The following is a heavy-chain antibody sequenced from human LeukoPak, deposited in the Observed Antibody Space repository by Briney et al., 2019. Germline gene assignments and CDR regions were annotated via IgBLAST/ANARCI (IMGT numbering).Heavy chain of an antibody. V-gene: IGHV4-59*01. J-gene: IGHJ4*02. CDR1: GGSISSYY. CDR3: ARESRGGWESYFDY. Sequence: SETLSLTCTVSGGSISSYYWSWIRQPPGKGLEGIGYIYYSGSTNYNPSLKSRVTISVDTSKNQFSLKLSSVTAADTAVYYCARESRGGWESYFDYWGQGTLVTVSS. CDR2: IYYSGST. D-gene: IGHD6-19*01.